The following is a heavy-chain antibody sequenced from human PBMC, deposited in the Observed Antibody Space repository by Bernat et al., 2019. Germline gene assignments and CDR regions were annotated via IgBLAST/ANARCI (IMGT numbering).Heavy chain of an antibody. Sequence: EVRLVESGGGLVKPGGSLRLSCAASGFSFSDTWMSWVRQAPGKGLEWVARIKSKSVGGTTDYAAPVKGRFTISRDDSKTTLYLQMNSLKTEDTALYYCTTDPDVAGYWGQGTLVTVS. V-gene: IGHV3-15*01. CDR1: GFSFSDTW. D-gene: IGHD5-12*01. CDR2: IKSKSVGGTT. J-gene: IGHJ4*02. CDR3: TTDPDVAGY.